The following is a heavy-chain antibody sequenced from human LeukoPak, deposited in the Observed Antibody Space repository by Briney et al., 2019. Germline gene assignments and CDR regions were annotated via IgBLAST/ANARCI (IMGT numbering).Heavy chain of an antibody. Sequence: ASVKVSCKSSGYTLTGYYMHWVRQPPGQELEWMGWINPNSGRTNYAQKFQGRVTMTRDTSISTAYMELSRLRSDDTAVYYCAREKFRYFDLWGRGTLVTVSS. CDR1: GYTLTGYY. CDR2: INPNSGRT. J-gene: IGHJ2*01. CDR3: AREKFRYFDL. V-gene: IGHV1-2*02.